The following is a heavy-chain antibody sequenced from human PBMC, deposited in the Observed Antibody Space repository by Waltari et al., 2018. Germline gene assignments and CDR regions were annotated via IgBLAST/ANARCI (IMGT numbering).Heavy chain of an antibody. Sequence: EVQLVESGGGLVQPGGSLRLSCATSGFTFTNYWMSWVRQAPGKGLEWVANIKEDGSEKYYVDSVKGRFTISKDNAKNSVYLQMSSLRVEDTAVYYCVRAGWELDYWGQGNLVTVSS. CDR1: GFTFTNYW. CDR3: VRAGWELDY. J-gene: IGHJ4*02. D-gene: IGHD1-26*01. V-gene: IGHV3-7*01. CDR2: IKEDGSEK.